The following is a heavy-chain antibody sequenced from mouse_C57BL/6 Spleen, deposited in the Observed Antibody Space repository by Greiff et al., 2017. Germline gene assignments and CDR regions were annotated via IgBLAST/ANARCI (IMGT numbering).Heavy chain of an antibody. J-gene: IGHJ3*01. V-gene: IGHV5-9*01. Sequence: EVHLVESGGGLVKPGGSLKLSCAASGFTFSSYTMSWVRQTPEKRLEWVATISGGGGNTYYPDSVKGRFTISRDNAKNTLYLQMSSLRSEDTALYYCARLGDDGYAWFAYWGQGTLVTVSA. CDR3: ARLGDDGYAWFAY. D-gene: IGHD2-3*01. CDR1: GFTFSSYT. CDR2: ISGGGGNT.